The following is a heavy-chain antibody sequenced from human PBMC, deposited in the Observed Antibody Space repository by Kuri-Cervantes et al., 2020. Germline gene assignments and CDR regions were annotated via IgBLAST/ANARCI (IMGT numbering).Heavy chain of an antibody. Sequence: SETLSLTCTVSGGSISSYYWSWIRQPAGKGLEWIGRIYTSGSTNYNPSLKSRVTMSVDTSKNQFSLKLSSVTAADTAVYYCARTMIVALGPMCMDVWGQGTTVTVSS. J-gene: IGHJ6*02. V-gene: IGHV4-4*07. CDR1: GGSISSYY. D-gene: IGHD3-22*01. CDR3: ARTMIVALGPMCMDV. CDR2: IYTSGST.